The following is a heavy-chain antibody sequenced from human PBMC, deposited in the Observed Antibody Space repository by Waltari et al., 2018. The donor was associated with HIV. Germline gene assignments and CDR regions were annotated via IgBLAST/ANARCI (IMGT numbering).Heavy chain of an antibody. V-gene: IGHV1-69*01. J-gene: IGHJ4*02. CDR3: AREGALRYFDWFYDY. CDR2: IIPIFGTA. D-gene: IGHD3-9*01. Sequence: QVQLVQSGAEVKKPGSSVKVSCKSSGGTFSSHAISWVRKAPGQGLEWMGGIIPIFGTANYAQKFQGRVTITADESTSTAYMELSSLRSEDTAVYYCAREGALRYFDWFYDYWGQGTLVTVSS. CDR1: GGTFSSHA.